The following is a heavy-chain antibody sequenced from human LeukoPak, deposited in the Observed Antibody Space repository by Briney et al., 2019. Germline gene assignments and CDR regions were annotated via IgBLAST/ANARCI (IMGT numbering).Heavy chain of an antibody. J-gene: IGHJ6*02. Sequence: SETLSLTCTASGGSVSSGSYYWSWIRQPPGKGLEWIGYIYYSGSTNYNPSLKSRVTISVDTSKNQFSLKLSSVTAADTAVYYCASDVLRYFDWLFVGMDVWGQGTTVTVSS. CDR2: IYYSGST. V-gene: IGHV4-61*01. CDR1: GGSVSSGSYY. D-gene: IGHD3-9*01. CDR3: ASDVLRYFDWLFVGMDV.